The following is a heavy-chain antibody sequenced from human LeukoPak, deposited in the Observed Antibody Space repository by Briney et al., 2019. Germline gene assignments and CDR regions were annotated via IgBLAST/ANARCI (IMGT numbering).Heavy chain of an antibody. V-gene: IGHV1-18*01. CDR1: GYTFLDAD. D-gene: IGHD4-17*01. Sequence: ASVKVSCKASGYTFLDADITWVRQAPGQGLEWMGWISTYNAKTDYREKFQGRVTMTTDTSTSTAYMELRSLRSDDTAVYYCARRGGKDYGGYVLYYYYMDVWGKGSTVTVSS. CDR2: ISTYNAKT. CDR3: ARRGGKDYGGYVLYYYYMDV. J-gene: IGHJ6*03.